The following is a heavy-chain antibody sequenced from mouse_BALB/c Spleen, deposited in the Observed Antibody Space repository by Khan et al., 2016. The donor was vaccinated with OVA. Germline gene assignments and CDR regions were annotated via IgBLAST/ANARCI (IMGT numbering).Heavy chain of an antibody. J-gene: IGHJ3*01. CDR2: ISSDGDYT. Sequence: DVKLVESGGGLVKPGGSLKLSCAASGFTFSTYAMSWVRQTPEKRLEWVATISSDGDYTYYPDNLTGRFTISRDNAKNTLYLQMSRLRSDDTAKYYCERSHYGNFAYWGQGTLGTVSA. CDR1: GFTFSTYA. CDR3: ERSHYGNFAY. D-gene: IGHD2-1*01. V-gene: IGHV5-9-3*01.